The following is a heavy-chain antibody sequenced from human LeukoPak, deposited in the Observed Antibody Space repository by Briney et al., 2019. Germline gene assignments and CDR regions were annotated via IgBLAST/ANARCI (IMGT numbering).Heavy chain of an antibody. CDR2: IISSSSYI. V-gene: IGHV3-21*01. CDR3: AKARPYYYDSSGPPAPFNC. CDR1: GFTFSSYS. J-gene: IGHJ4*02. D-gene: IGHD3-22*01. Sequence: PGGSLRLSCAACGFTFSSYSMIGVRQAPGKGREGGSSIISSSSYIYYADSVKGRFTISRDNAKNSLYLQMNSLRAEDTAVYYCAKARPYYYDSSGPPAPFNCWGQRTLVTVSS.